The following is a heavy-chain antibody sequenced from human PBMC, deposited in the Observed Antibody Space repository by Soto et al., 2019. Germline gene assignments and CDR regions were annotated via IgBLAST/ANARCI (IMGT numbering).Heavy chain of an antibody. CDR1: GFTFSSYA. D-gene: IGHD2-15*01. Sequence: QVQLVEAGGGVVQPGRSLRLSCAASGFTFSSYAMHWVRQAPGKGLERVAVISYDGSNKYYADSVKGRFTISRDNSKHTLYPQMNSLSAEDTDVYYCARDGGYCSGGSCYSTRKYGMDVWGQGTTVTVSS. CDR3: ARDGGYCSGGSCYSTRKYGMDV. V-gene: IGHV3-30-3*01. CDR2: ISYDGSNK. J-gene: IGHJ6*02.